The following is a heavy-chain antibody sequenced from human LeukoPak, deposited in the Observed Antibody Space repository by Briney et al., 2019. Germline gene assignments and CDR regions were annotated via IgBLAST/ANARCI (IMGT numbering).Heavy chain of an antibody. D-gene: IGHD6-13*01. J-gene: IGHJ4*02. CDR1: GGSISSGSYY. CDR2: INHSGST. CDR3: ARRGRRSWYYFDY. Sequence: SQTLSLTCTVSGGSISSGSYYWSWIRQPAGKGLEWIGEINHSGSTNYNPSLKSRVTISVDTSKNQFSLKLSSVTAADTAVYYCARRGRRSWYYFDYWGQGTLVTVSS. V-gene: IGHV4-61*09.